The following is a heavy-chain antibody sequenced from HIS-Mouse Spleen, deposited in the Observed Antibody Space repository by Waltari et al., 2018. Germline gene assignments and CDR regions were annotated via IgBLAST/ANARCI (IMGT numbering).Heavy chain of an antibody. Sequence: EVQLVESGGGLVQPGGSLRLSCAASGFPFSSYWLSWVRQAPGKGLEWVANIKQDGSEKYYVDSVKGRFTISRDNAKNSLYLQMNSLRAEDTAVYYCARKRVWYFDLWGRGTLVTVSS. D-gene: IGHD1-1*01. CDR2: IKQDGSEK. CDR3: ARKRVWYFDL. V-gene: IGHV3-7*01. CDR1: GFPFSSYW. J-gene: IGHJ2*01.